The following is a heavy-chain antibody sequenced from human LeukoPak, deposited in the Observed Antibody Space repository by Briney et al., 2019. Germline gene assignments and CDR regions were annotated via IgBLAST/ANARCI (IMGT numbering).Heavy chain of an antibody. J-gene: IGHJ4*02. CDR1: GYLFSTYC. V-gene: IGHV5-51*01. CDR3: ARSGTRGFDY. CDR2: FYPGDSDT. Sequence: GESLKISCKCSGYLFSTYCIAWVRQMPGKGLEWMGIFYPGDSDTRYSPSFQGQVTISADISINTAYLQWTSLKASDTAMYCCARSGTRGFDYWGQGTLVTVSP. D-gene: IGHD3-10*01.